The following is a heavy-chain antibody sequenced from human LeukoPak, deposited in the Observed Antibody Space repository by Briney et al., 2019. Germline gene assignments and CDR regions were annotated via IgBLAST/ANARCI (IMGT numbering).Heavy chain of an antibody. CDR3: AKAISGVITVVFDY. Sequence: GGSLRLSCAASGFAFSRYLMHWGRQAPGKGLVWVSRLNSDGSSTTYADSVKGRFTISRDNAKNTLYLQMNSLRAEDTAVYYCAKAISGVITVVFDYWGQGTLVTVSS. J-gene: IGHJ4*02. D-gene: IGHD3-22*01. CDR2: LNSDGSST. CDR1: GFAFSRYL. V-gene: IGHV3-74*01.